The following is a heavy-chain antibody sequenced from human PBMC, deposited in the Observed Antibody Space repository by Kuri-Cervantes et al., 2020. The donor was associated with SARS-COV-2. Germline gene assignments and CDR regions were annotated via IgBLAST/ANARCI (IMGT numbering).Heavy chain of an antibody. CDR3: ASGYITGTTGAYDP. D-gene: IGHD1-7*01. J-gene: IGHJ5*02. V-gene: IGHV4-39*01. Sequence: SETLSLTCTVSGGSISSSSYYWGWIRQPPGMGLEWIGSIYYSGSTYYNPSLKSRVTISVDTSKNQFSLKLSSVTAADTAVYYCASGYITGTTGAYDPWGQGTLVTDSS. CDR2: IYYSGST. CDR1: GGSISSSSYY.